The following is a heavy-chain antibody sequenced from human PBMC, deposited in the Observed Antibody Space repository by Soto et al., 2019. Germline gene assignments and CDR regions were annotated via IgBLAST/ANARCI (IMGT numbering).Heavy chain of an antibody. CDR1: GFTFSSYW. CDR3: GRGGSDSPMAPGY. D-gene: IGHD5-18*01. J-gene: IGHJ4*02. V-gene: IGHV3-74*01. Sequence: GGSLRLSCAASGFTFSSYWMHWVRQAPGKGLVWVSRINPDGSATNYADFVKGRFTISRDNAKNTLYLQMNSLRAEDTAVFYCGRGGSDSPMAPGYWGQGTLVTVSS. CDR2: INPDGSAT.